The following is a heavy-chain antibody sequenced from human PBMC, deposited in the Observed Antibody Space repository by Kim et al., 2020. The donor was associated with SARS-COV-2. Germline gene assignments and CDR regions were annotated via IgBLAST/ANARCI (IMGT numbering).Heavy chain of an antibody. Sequence: GGSLRLSCAASGFTFSSYAMHWVRQAPGKGLEWVAVISYDGSNKYYADSVKGRFTISRDNSKNTLYLQMNSLRAEDTAVYYCATGSVGSYFTAFDIWGRGPMVTVSS. CDR3: ATGSVGSYFTAFDI. CDR2: ISYDGSNK. J-gene: IGHJ3*02. D-gene: IGHD1-26*01. CDR1: GFTFSSYA. V-gene: IGHV3-30*04.